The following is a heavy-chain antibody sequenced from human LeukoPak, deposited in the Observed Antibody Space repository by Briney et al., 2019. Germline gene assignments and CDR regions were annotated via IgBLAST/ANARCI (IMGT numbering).Heavy chain of an antibody. J-gene: IGHJ3*02. Sequence: SETLSLTCTVSGGSISSYYWSWIRQPPGKGLEWIGEIYHSGNTNYNPSLMSRVTISVDTSKNQFSLRLNSVTAADTAVYYCARVAAKTTVVNSAFDIWGQGTMITVSS. CDR1: GGSISSYY. CDR2: IYHSGNT. V-gene: IGHV4-34*01. D-gene: IGHD4-23*01. CDR3: ARVAAKTTVVNSAFDI.